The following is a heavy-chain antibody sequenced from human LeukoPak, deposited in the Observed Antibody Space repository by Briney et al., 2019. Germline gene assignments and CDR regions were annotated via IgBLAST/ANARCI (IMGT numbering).Heavy chain of an antibody. CDR2: IYYSGST. CDR1: GGSISSGDYY. D-gene: IGHD2/OR15-2a*01. CDR3: AKGHKENTLDAFDI. J-gene: IGHJ3*02. V-gene: IGHV4-30-4*01. Sequence: SETLSLTCTVSGGSISSGDYYWSWIRQPPGKGLEWIGYIYYSGSTNYNPSLKSRVTISVDTSKNQFSLKLSSVTAADTAVYYCAKGHKENTLDAFDIWGQGTMVTVSS.